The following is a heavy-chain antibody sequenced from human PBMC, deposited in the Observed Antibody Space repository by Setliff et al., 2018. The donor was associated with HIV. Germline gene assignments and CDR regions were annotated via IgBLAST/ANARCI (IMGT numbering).Heavy chain of an antibody. CDR3: AKTPSSGWYSLYLDY. Sequence: GGSLRLSCAASGLIFSDFYMSWIRQAPGKGLEWVSSITSRSVSTYYADPVKGRFTISRDNAKNSLYLQMNSLRVDDTAVYYCAKTPSSGWYSLYLDYWGQGTLVTVSS. CDR2: ITSRSVST. V-gene: IGHV3-11*06. D-gene: IGHD6-19*01. J-gene: IGHJ4*02. CDR1: GLIFSDFY.